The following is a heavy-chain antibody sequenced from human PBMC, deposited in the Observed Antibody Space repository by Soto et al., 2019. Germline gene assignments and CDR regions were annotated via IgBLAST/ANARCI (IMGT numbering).Heavy chain of an antibody. Sequence: QVQLVESGGGVVQPGRSLRLSCAASGFTFSSYAMHWVRQAPVKGLEWVAVISYDGSNKYYADSVKGRFTISRDNSKNTLYLQMNSLRAEDTAVYYCARETYYDFWSGPYYGMDVWGKGTTVTVSS. CDR1: GFTFSSYA. CDR3: ARETYYDFWSGPYYGMDV. J-gene: IGHJ6*04. V-gene: IGHV3-30-3*01. D-gene: IGHD3-3*01. CDR2: ISYDGSNK.